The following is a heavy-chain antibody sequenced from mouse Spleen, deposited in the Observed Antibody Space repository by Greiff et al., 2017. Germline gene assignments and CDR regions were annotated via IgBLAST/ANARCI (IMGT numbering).Heavy chain of an antibody. J-gene: IGHJ4*01. V-gene: IGHV1-54*01. D-gene: IGHD4-1*01. CDR3: ARETGTGAMDY. CDR2: INPGSGGT. CDR1: GYAFTNYL. Sequence: QVQLQQSGAELVRPGTSVKVSCKASGYAFTNYLIEWVKQRPGQGLEWIGVINPGSGGTNYNEKFKGKATLTADKSSSTAYMQLSSLTSDDSAVYFCARETGTGAMDYWGQGTSVTVSS.